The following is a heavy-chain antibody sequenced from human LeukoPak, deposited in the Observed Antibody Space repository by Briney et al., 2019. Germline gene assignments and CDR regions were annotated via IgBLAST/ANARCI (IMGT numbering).Heavy chain of an antibody. D-gene: IGHD2-2*01. V-gene: IGHV1-2*02. CDR1: GYTFTGYY. Sequence: GASVKVSCKASGYTFTGYYMHWVRQAPGQGLEWMGWINPNSGGTNYAQKFQGRVTMTRDTSISTAYMELSRLRSDDTAVYYCAREGGCSSTSCSPPNAFDIWGQGTMVTVSS. J-gene: IGHJ3*02. CDR3: AREGGCSSTSCSPPNAFDI. CDR2: INPNSGGT.